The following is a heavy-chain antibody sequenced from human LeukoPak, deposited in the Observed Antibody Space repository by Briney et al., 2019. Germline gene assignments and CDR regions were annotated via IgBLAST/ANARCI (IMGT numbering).Heavy chain of an antibody. D-gene: IGHD6-13*01. J-gene: IGHJ4*02. V-gene: IGHV4-34*01. CDR1: GGSFSGYC. CDR3: ARHTDIAPLSSLKY. CDR2: INHSGST. Sequence: PSETLSLTCAVYGGSFSGYCWSWIRQPPGKGLEWIGEINHSGSTNYNPSLKSRVTISVDTSKNQFSLKLSSVTAADTAVYYCARHTDIAPLSSLKYWGQGTLVTVSS.